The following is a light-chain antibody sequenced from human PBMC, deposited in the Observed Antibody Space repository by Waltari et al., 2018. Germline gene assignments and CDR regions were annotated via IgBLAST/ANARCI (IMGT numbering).Light chain of an antibody. Sequence: SSELTQDPAVSVAMGQTVRITCHGDSLRSYYASLYQQRPGQAPILVIYDKNNRPSGVPDRFSGSSSHNTASLTITGAQADDEASYYCHARGASGVAGSFGGGTKLTVL. CDR3: HARGASGVAGS. CDR1: SLRSYY. V-gene: IGLV3-19*01. J-gene: IGLJ2*01. CDR2: DKN.